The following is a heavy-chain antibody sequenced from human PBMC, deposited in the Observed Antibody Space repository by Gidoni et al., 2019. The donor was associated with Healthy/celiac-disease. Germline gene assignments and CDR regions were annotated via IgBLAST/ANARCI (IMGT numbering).Heavy chain of an antibody. D-gene: IGHD1-26*01. CDR2: IYTSGST. J-gene: IGHJ3*02. V-gene: IGHV4-61*02. CDR1: GGSISSGSYY. Sequence: QVQLQESGPGLVKPSQTLSLTCTVSGGSISSGSYYWSWIRQPAGKGLEWIGRIYTSGSTNYNPSLKSRVTISVDTSKNQFSLKLSSVTAADTAVYYCARAMEWELLNAFDIWGQGTMVTVSS. CDR3: ARAMEWELLNAFDI.